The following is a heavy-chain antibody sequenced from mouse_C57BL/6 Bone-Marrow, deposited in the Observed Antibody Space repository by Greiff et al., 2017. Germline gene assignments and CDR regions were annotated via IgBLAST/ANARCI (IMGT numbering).Heavy chain of an antibody. V-gene: IGHV5-4*01. CDR1: GFTFSSYA. D-gene: IGHD1-1*01. Sequence: EVQLVESRGGLVKPGGSLKLSCAASGFTFSSYAMSWVRQTPEKRLEWVATISDGGSYTYYPDNVKGRFTISRDNAKNNLYLQMSHLKSEDTAMYYCASAGYGSSYNYYAMDYWGQGTSVTVSS. CDR3: ASAGYGSSYNYYAMDY. J-gene: IGHJ4*01. CDR2: ISDGGSYT.